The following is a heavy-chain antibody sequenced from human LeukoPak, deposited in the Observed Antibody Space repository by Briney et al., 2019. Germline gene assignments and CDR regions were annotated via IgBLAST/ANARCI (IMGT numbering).Heavy chain of an antibody. CDR3: ARFPRIQLWSSYGMDV. V-gene: IGHV4-39*01. CDR1: GGSISSSSYY. D-gene: IGHD5-18*01. J-gene: IGHJ6*02. CDR2: IYYSGST. Sequence: SETLSLTCTVSGGSISSSSYYWGWIRQPPGKGLEWIGSIYYSGSTYYNPSLKSRVTISVDTSKNQFSLKLSSVTAADTAVYYCARFPRIQLWSSYGMDVWGQGTTVTVSS.